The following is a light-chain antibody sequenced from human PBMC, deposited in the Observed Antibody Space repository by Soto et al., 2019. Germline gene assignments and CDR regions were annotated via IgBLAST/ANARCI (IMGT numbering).Light chain of an antibody. J-gene: IGKJ1*01. CDR1: QSIRSH. CDR2: AAS. CDR3: HQSYSSWT. Sequence: DIQMTQSPSSLSASVGDRVTITCRASQSIRSHLNWYQQKPGKAPNLLIFAASTLHSGVPSRFSGSGSGTDVTLTISSLQPEDFGTFYCHQSYSSWTFGQGTKVEIK. V-gene: IGKV1-39*01.